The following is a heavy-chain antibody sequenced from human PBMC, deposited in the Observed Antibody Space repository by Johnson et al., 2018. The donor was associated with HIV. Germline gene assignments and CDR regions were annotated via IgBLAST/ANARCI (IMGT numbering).Heavy chain of an antibody. CDR1: GFTFSSYA. CDR2: ISYDGRNK. V-gene: IGHV3-30*04. Sequence: QMQLVESGGGVVQPGRSLRLSCAASGFTFSSYAMHWVRQAPGKGLEWVAVISYDGRNKYYADSVKGRFTISRDNSKNTLYLQMNSLRAEDTAVYYCAKGMGELLRIDAFDIWGQGTMVTVSS. D-gene: IGHD1-26*01. J-gene: IGHJ3*02. CDR3: AKGMGELLRIDAFDI.